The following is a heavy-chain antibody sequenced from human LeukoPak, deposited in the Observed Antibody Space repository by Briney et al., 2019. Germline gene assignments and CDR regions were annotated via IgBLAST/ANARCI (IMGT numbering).Heavy chain of an antibody. CDR3: ARVGVLAAAGTWFDA. D-gene: IGHD6-13*01. CDR1: GFTFSSYA. V-gene: IGHV3-7*03. J-gene: IGHJ5*02. CDR2: IKQDGSEK. Sequence: GGSLRLSCAASGFTFSSYAMHWVRQAPGKGLEWVANIKQDGSEKYYVDSVKGRFTISRDNAKNSLYLQMNSVRAEDTAVYDCARVGVLAAAGTWFDAWGQGTLVTVSS.